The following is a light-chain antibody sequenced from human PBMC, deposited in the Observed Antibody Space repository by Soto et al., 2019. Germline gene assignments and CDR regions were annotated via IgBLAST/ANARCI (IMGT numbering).Light chain of an antibody. CDR2: DVS. V-gene: IGLV2-14*01. Sequence: QSALTQPASVSGSPGQSITIXCXXXSSXFGGYNYVSWYQQHPGKAPKLMIYDVSNRPSGVSNRFSGSKSGNTASLTISGLQAEDEADYYCSSYTSSSTLGVFGTGTKV. CDR3: SSYTSSSTLGV. CDR1: SSXFGGYNY. J-gene: IGLJ1*01.